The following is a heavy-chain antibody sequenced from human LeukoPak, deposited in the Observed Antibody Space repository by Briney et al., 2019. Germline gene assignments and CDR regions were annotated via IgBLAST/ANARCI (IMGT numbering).Heavy chain of an antibody. V-gene: IGHV4-39*07. Sequence: SETLSLTCTVSGGSISSSSYYWGWIRQPPGKGLEGIGSIYYSGSTYYNPSLKSRVTISVDTSKNQFSLKLSSVTAADTAVYYCARGDREQWLVQGSFFDYWGQGTLVTVSS. CDR3: ARGDREQWLVQGSFFDY. CDR1: GGSISSSSYY. D-gene: IGHD6-19*01. J-gene: IGHJ4*02. CDR2: IYYSGST.